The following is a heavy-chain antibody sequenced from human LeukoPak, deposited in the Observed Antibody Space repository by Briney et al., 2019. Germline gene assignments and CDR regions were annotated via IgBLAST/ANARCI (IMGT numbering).Heavy chain of an antibody. V-gene: IGHV4-59*08. CDR1: AGSISSYY. CDR3: ARHSLATYDILTGDPGG. CDR2: IYYSWSN. D-gene: IGHD3-9*01. J-gene: IGHJ4*02. Sequence: SETLSLTCTVSAGSISSYYWSWIRQPPGKGLEWIGYIYYSWSNNYNPSLKSRVTISVDTPKNQFSLKLSSVTAADRAVYYCARHSLATYDILTGDPGGWGQGTLVTVSS.